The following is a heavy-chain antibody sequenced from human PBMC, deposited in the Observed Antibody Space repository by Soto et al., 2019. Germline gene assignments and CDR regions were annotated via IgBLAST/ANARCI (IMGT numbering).Heavy chain of an antibody. CDR3: AKGHGRGYSDSSGYLRAFDI. J-gene: IGHJ3*02. CDR2: ISGSGGST. V-gene: IGHV3-23*01. D-gene: IGHD3-22*01. CDR1: GFTFSSYA. Sequence: GGSLRLSCAASGFTFSSYAMSWVRQAPGKGLEWVSAISGSGGSTYYADSVKGRFTISRDNSKNTLYLQMNSLRAEDTAVYYCAKGHGRGYSDSSGYLRAFDIWGQGTMVTVSS.